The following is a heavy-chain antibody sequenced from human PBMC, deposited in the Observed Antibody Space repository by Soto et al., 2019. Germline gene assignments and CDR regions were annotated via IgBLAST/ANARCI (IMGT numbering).Heavy chain of an antibody. Sequence: SETLSLTCTVSGGSISSYYWSWIRQPPGKGLEWIGYIYYSGSTNYNPSLKSRVTISVDTSKNQFSLKLSSVTAADTAVYYCARGWVAATLRIDDWGQGTRVTVAS. CDR1: GGSISSYY. CDR2: IYYSGST. V-gene: IGHV4-59*01. CDR3: ARGWVAATLRIDD. J-gene: IGHJ4*02. D-gene: IGHD2-15*01.